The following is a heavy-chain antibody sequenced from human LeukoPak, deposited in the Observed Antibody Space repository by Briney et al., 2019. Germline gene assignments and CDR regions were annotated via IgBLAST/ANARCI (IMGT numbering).Heavy chain of an antibody. CDR2: INPNSGGT. D-gene: IGHD5-12*01. CDR1: GYTFTGYY. J-gene: IGHJ4*02. CDR3: ARAAEWLRFWESFDY. V-gene: IGHV1-2*02. Sequence: ASVKVSCKASGYTFTGYYMHWVRQAPGQGLEWMGWINPNSGGTNYAQEFQGRVTMTRDTSISTAYMELSRLRSDDTAVYYCARAAEWLRFWESFDYWGQGTLVTVSS.